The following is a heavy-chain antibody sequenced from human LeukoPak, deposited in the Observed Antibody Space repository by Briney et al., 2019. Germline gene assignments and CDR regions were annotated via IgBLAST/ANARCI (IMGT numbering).Heavy chain of an antibody. CDR3: AKKRRRGYYLNSAFDM. J-gene: IGHJ3*02. V-gene: IGHV4-4*02. CDR2: IYYTGST. D-gene: IGHD3-3*01. CDR1: GALINNSNW. Sequence: SETLSLTCTISGALINNSNWWTWVRQPPGKGLGWIGEIYYTGSTNYNPSLQSRVTISVETSKNQFSLSVKSVTAADTAIYYCAKKRRRGYYLNSAFDMWGQGTMVTVSS.